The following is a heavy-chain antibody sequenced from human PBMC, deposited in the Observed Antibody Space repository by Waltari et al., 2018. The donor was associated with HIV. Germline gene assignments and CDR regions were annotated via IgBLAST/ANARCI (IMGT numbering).Heavy chain of an antibody. J-gene: IGHJ2*01. D-gene: IGHD4-17*01. CDR2: IRYDGNNK. CDR3: AKDKRTFGDLYWFFDL. V-gene: IGHV3-30*02. CDR1: GFTFSSYA. Sequence: QVQLVESGGGVVQPGGSLRLPCAASGFTFSSYAMHWVRQAPGKGLEWVARIRYDGNNKYHGDSVRGRFTISRDNSKNTLYLQMDLLRTEDTAIYYCAKDKRTFGDLYWFFDLWGRGTLVTVSS.